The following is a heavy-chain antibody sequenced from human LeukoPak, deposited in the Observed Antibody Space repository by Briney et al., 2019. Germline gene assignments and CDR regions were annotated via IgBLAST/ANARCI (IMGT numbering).Heavy chain of an antibody. Sequence: ASVKVSCKASGGTFSSYAISWVRQAPGQGLEWMGRIIPILGTANYAQKFQGRVTITTDESTSTAYMELSSLRSEDTAVYYCAGELFGYSSSGEAFDIWGQGTMVTVSS. CDR3: AGELFGYSSSGEAFDI. CDR1: GGTFSSYA. V-gene: IGHV1-69*11. J-gene: IGHJ3*02. D-gene: IGHD6-6*01. CDR2: IIPILGTA.